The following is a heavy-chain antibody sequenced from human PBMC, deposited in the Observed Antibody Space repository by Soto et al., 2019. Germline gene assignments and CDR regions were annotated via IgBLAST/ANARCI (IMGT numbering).Heavy chain of an antibody. Sequence: EVQLVESGGGLVQPGGSLKLSCAASGFTFSGSAMHWVRQASGKGLEWVGRIRSKANSYATAYAASVKGRFTISRDDSKNTAYLQMNSLKTEDTAVYYCITTRNSSRVDYWGQGTLVTVSS. CDR3: ITTRNSSRVDY. CDR1: GFTFSGSA. D-gene: IGHD6-13*01. V-gene: IGHV3-73*02. CDR2: IRSKANSYAT. J-gene: IGHJ4*02.